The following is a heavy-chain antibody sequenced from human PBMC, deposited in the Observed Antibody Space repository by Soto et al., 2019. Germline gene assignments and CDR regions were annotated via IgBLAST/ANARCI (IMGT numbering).Heavy chain of an antibody. Sequence: SETLSLTYNVSGGSISSGDYYWSWIRQPPGKGLEWIGYIYYSGSTYYNPSLKSRVTISVDTSKNQFSLRLSSVTTADTAVYYCARDHQYSGYDFVSRFDYWGQGALVTAPQ. CDR2: IYYSGST. J-gene: IGHJ4*02. CDR1: GGSISSGDYY. V-gene: IGHV4-30-4*02. D-gene: IGHD5-12*01. CDR3: ARDHQYSGYDFVSRFDY.